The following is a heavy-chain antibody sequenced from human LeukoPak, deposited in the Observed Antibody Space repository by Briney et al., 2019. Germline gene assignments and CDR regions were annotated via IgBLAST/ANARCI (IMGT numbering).Heavy chain of an antibody. V-gene: IGHV1-24*01. Sequence: ASVKVSCKASGYTLTELSMHWVRQAPGKGLEWMGGFDPEDGERIYAQKFQGRLTMTEDTSTDTAYTELSSLRSEDTAVYYCATLIGDNYFGMDVWGKGTTVTVSS. J-gene: IGHJ6*04. CDR3: ATLIGDNYFGMDV. CDR2: FDPEDGER. D-gene: IGHD3-16*01. CDR1: GYTLTELS.